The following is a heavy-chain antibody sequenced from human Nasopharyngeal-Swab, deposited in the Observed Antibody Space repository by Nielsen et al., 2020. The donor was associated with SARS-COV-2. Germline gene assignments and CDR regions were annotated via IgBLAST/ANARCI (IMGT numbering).Heavy chain of an antibody. CDR2: ISSSSSTI. CDR3: ARVGPGVVVVASIDY. Sequence: GESLQISCAASGFTFSSYSMNWVRQAPGKGLEWVSYISSSSSTIYYADSVKGRFTISRDNAKNSLYLQMNSLRAEDTAVYYCARVGPGVVVVASIDYWGQGTLVTVSS. D-gene: IGHD2-15*01. J-gene: IGHJ4*02. CDR1: GFTFSSYS. V-gene: IGHV3-48*01.